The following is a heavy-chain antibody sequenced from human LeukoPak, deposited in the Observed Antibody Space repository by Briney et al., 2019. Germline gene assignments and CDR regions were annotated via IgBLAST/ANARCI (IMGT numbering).Heavy chain of an antibody. D-gene: IGHD6-13*01. J-gene: IGHJ4*02. V-gene: IGHV1-46*01. CDR1: GYTFTGYY. Sequence: ASVKVSCKASGYTFTGYYIHWVRQAPGQGLEWMGIVNPSGDNTYYAQRFQGRVTMTRDTSTSTVYMELSSLRSEDTAVYYCARDNNGVAYSSSCFDYWGQGTLVTVSS. CDR2: VNPSGDNT. CDR3: ARDNNGVAYSSSCFDY.